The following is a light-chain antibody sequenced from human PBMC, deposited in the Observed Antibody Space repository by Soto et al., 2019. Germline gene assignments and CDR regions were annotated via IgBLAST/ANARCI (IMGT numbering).Light chain of an antibody. V-gene: IGKV1-12*01. Sequence: DLQMTQSPSSVSASVGDRVTITCRASQGISSWLAWYQQKPGKAPKLLIYAASSLQSGDPSRFSRSRSGTDFTLTISTLQPEDFATYYCPQANSCPYTFGQGTKLEIK. CDR3: PQANSCPYT. J-gene: IGKJ2*01. CDR1: QGISSW. CDR2: AAS.